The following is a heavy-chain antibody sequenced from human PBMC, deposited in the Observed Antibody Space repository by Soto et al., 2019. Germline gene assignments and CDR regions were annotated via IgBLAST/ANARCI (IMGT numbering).Heavy chain of an antibody. CDR1: GFTFSSYA. CDR2: VSDSGVST. D-gene: IGHD3-3*01. CDR3: AKVGITIFSFEGDY. V-gene: IGHV3-23*01. Sequence: EVQLFESGGGLVQPGGSLRLSCAASGFTFSSYAMSWVRQAPGKGLEWVSGVSDSGVSTYYADSVKGRFTISRDNSKNTLYLQMKSLRAEDTAVYYCAKVGITIFSFEGDYWGQGTLVTVSS. J-gene: IGHJ4*02.